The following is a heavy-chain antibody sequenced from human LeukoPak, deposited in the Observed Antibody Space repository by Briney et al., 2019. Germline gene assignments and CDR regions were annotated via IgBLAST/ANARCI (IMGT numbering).Heavy chain of an antibody. Sequence: GASVKVSCKASGGTFSSYAISWVRQAPGQGLEWMGWINPNSGGTNYAQKFQGRVTMTRDTSISTAYMELSRLRSDDTAVYYCARETFSDIVVVPAAINWFDPWGQGTLVTVSS. V-gene: IGHV1-2*02. D-gene: IGHD2-2*01. CDR2: INPNSGGT. CDR3: ARETFSDIVVVPAAINWFDP. J-gene: IGHJ5*02. CDR1: GGTFSSYA.